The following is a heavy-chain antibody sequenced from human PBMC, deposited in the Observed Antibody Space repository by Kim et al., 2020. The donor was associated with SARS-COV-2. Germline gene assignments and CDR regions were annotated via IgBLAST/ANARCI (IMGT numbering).Heavy chain of an antibody. CDR2: IGTAGDT. J-gene: IGHJ6*02. Sequence: GGSLRLSCAASGFTFSSYDMHWVRQPTGKGLEWVSAIGTAGDTYYPGSVKGRFTISRENAKNSLYLQMNSLRAGDTAVYYCARADYGDNYYYYYDMDVWGQGTTVTVSS. CDR1: GFTFSSYD. D-gene: IGHD4-17*01. CDR3: ARADYGDNYYYYYDMDV. V-gene: IGHV3-13*01.